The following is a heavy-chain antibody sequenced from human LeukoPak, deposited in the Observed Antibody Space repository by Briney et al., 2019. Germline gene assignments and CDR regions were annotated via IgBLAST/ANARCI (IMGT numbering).Heavy chain of an antibody. Sequence: GGSLRLSCAASGFTFSSYGMHWVRQAPGKGLEWVAVISYDGSNKYYADSVKGRFAISRDNSKNILYLQMNSLRAEDTAVYYCARDRGYSYADYWGQGTLVTVSS. V-gene: IGHV3-30*03. D-gene: IGHD5-18*01. J-gene: IGHJ4*02. CDR1: GFTFSSYG. CDR2: ISYDGSNK. CDR3: ARDRGYSYADY.